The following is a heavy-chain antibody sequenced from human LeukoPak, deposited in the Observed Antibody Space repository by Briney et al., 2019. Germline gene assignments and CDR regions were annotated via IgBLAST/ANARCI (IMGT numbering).Heavy chain of an antibody. D-gene: IGHD2-2*01. Sequence: PSETLSLTCTVSGYSISSGYYWGWIRQPPGKGLEWIGSIYHSGSTYYNPSLKSRVTISVDTSKNQFSLKLSSVTAADTAVYYCARDRGAAAPYAVDAFDIWGQGTMVTVSS. V-gene: IGHV4-38-2*02. CDR3: ARDRGAAAPYAVDAFDI. CDR2: IYHSGST. J-gene: IGHJ3*02. CDR1: GYSISSGYY.